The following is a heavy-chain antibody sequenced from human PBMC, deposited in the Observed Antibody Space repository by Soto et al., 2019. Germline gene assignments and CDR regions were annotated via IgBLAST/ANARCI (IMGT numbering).Heavy chain of an antibody. Sequence: PGGSLRLSCAASGFTFSSYSMNWVRQAPGKGLEWVSSISSSSSYIYYADSVKGRFTISRDNAKNSLYLQMNSLRAEDTAVYYCARGTKTGPRDGYKKYWGQGTLVTVS. CDR1: GFTFSSYS. CDR2: ISSSSSYI. CDR3: ARGTKTGPRDGYKKY. D-gene: IGHD5-12*01. V-gene: IGHV3-21*01. J-gene: IGHJ4*02.